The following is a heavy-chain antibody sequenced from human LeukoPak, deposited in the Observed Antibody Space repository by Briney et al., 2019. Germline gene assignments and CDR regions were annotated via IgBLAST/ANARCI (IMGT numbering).Heavy chain of an antibody. CDR3: ARDYYDSSGYYYFDY. D-gene: IGHD3-22*01. CDR1: GFTFSDYG. Sequence: GGSLRLSCAAAGFTFSDYGMNWVRQAPGRGLEWVSGISGSGISTYYADSVKGRFTISRDNSKNTLYVQMNSLRAEDTAVYYWARDYYDSSGYYYFDYWGQGTLVTVSS. CDR2: ISGSGIST. V-gene: IGHV3-23*01. J-gene: IGHJ4*02.